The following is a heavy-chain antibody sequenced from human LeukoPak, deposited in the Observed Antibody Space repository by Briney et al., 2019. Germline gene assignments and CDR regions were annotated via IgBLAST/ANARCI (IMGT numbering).Heavy chain of an antibody. CDR2: IYHSGST. D-gene: IGHD3-3*01. Sequence: SETLSLTCTVSSYSISSGYYWGWIRQPPGKGLEWIGSIYHSGSTYYNPSLKSRVTISVDTSKNQFSLKLSSVTAADTAVYYCARDRGPWSGVFGVVIGTWGQGTLVTVSS. CDR1: SYSISSGYY. J-gene: IGHJ5*02. CDR3: ARDRGPWSGVFGVVIGT. V-gene: IGHV4-38-2*02.